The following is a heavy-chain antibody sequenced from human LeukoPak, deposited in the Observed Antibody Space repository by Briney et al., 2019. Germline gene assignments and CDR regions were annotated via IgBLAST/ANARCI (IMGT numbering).Heavy chain of an antibody. D-gene: IGHD6-19*01. J-gene: IGHJ4*02. CDR3: AKFISSGSPDY. Sequence: GGSLRLSCAASGFTFSSYAMHWVRQAPGKGLEWVAVISYDGSNKYYADSVKGRFTISRDNSKNTLYLQMNSLRAEDTAVYYCAKFISSGSPDYWGQGTLVTVSS. V-gene: IGHV3-30-3*02. CDR2: ISYDGSNK. CDR1: GFTFSSYA.